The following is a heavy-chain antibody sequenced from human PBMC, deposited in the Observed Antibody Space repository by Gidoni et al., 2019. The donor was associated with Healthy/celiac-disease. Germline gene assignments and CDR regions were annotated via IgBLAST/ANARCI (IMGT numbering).Heavy chain of an antibody. D-gene: IGHD4-17*01. V-gene: IGHV3-30-3*01. Sequence: QVQLVESGGGVVQPGRSLRLSCAASGFTFSSYAMHWVRQAPGKGLEWVAVISYDGSNKYYADSVKGRFTISRDNSKNTLYLQMNSLRAEDTAVYYCARDGFGDSIDYWGQGTLVTVSS. CDR1: GFTFSSYA. J-gene: IGHJ4*02. CDR3: ARDGFGDSIDY. CDR2: ISYDGSNK.